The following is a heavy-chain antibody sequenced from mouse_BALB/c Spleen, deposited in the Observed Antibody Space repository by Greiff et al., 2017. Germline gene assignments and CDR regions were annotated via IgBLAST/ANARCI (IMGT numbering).Heavy chain of an antibody. CDR1: GFTFNTYA. CDR3: GPVSFAY. CDR2: IRSKSNNYAT. V-gene: IGHV10-1*02. Sequence: GGGLVQPKGSLKLSCAASGFTFNTYAMNWVRQAPGKGLEWVARIRSKSNNYATYYADSVKDRFTISRDDSQSMLYLQMNNLKTEDTAMYYCGPVSFAYWGQGTLVTVSA. D-gene: IGHD6-2*01. J-gene: IGHJ3*01.